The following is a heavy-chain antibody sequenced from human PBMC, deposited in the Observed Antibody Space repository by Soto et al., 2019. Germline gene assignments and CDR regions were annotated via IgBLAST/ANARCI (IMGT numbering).Heavy chain of an antibody. CDR3: ARGVAFLDY. CDR1: GYTFSSYS. V-gene: IGHV1-3*01. CDR2: IHAGNGNT. J-gene: IGHJ4*02. D-gene: IGHD2-15*01. Sequence: ASVKVSCKASGYTFSSYSIHWVRQAPGQGLEWMGWIHAGNGNTKYSQSFQGRVTISRATSATTAYMELNSLRSEDTAVYYCARGVAFLDYWGQGTLVTVSS.